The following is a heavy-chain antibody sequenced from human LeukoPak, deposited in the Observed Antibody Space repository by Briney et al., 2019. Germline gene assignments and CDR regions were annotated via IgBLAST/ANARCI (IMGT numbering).Heavy chain of an antibody. CDR2: IYYSGST. CDR1: GGSISSGDYY. CDR3: ARPGEWLADYYYYMDV. V-gene: IGHV4-30-4*01. D-gene: IGHD3-3*01. Sequence: SETLSLTCTVSGGSISSGDYYWSWIRQPPGKGLEWIGYIYYSGSTYYNPSLKSRVTISVDTSKNQFSLKLSSVTAADTAVYYCARPGEWLADYYYYMDVWGKGTTVTVSS. J-gene: IGHJ6*03.